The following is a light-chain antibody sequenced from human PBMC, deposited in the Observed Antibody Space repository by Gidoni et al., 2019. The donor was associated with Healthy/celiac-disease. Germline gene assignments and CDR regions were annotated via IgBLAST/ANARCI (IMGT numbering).Light chain of an antibody. J-gene: IGKJ2*01. Sequence: IQMTQSPSSVSASVVDRVTITCRASQGMSSWLAWYQQKPGKAPKLLIYAASSVQSGVPSRFSGSGSGTDCTLTISSLQPEDFATYYCQQANSFPSFGQGTKLEIK. CDR1: QGMSSW. V-gene: IGKV1-12*02. CDR2: AAS. CDR3: QQANSFPS.